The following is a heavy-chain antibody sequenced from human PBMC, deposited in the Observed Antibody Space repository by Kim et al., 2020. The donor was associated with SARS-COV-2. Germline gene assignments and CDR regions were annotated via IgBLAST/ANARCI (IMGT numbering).Heavy chain of an antibody. CDR2: INTNTGNP. V-gene: IGHV7-4-1*02. CDR1: GYTFTSYA. J-gene: IGHJ6*03. D-gene: IGHD3-10*01. CDR3: ARDGLLWFGELLYYYYMDV. Sequence: ASVKVSCKASGYTFTSYAMNWVRQAPGQGLEWMGWINTNTGNPTYVQGFTGRFVFSLDTSVSTAYLQISSLKAEDTAVYYCARDGLLWFGELLYYYYMDVWGKGTTVTVSS.